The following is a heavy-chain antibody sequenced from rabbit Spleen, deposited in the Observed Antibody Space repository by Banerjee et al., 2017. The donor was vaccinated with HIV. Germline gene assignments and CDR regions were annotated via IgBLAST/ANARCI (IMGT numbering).Heavy chain of an antibody. D-gene: IGHD1-1*01. CDR3: ARDLVAVIGWNFSL. J-gene: IGHJ4*01. CDR2: IGTGSSGNT. CDR1: GFSFSDKDV. Sequence: QEQLVESGGGLVKPEGSLKLSCTASGFSFSDKDVMCWVRQAPGKGLEWIACIGTGSSGNTYYASWAKGRFIMSRTSSTKVTLQMTSLTAADTATYFCARDLVAVIGWNFSLWGPGTLVTVS. V-gene: IGHV1S45*01.